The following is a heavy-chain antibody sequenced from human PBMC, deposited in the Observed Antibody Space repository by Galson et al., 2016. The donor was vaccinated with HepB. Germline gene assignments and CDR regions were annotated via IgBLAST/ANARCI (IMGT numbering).Heavy chain of an antibody. CDR3: ARPSGKYSGGFDI. D-gene: IGHD2/OR15-2a*01. J-gene: IGHJ3*02. CDR2: TRNKVNSYTT. V-gene: IGHV3-72*01. Sequence: SLRLSCAASGFRFSEHYMNWVRQAPGKGLEWVGRTRNKVNSYTTEYAASVKGGFTISRDDSKNSLYLQMNSLKTEDTALYYCARPSGKYSGGFDIWGQGTMVTVSS. CDR1: GFRFSEHY.